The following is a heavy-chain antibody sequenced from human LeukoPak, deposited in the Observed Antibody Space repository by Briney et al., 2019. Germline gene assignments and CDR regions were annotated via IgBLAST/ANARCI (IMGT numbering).Heavy chain of an antibody. D-gene: IGHD2-8*01. CDR2: IDGGGGGT. CDR1: GVTFSIYT. J-gene: IGHJ4*02. CDR3: AKYSHTNGPRSFDY. V-gene: IGHV3-23*01. Sequence: GRTLRLSCAVSGVTFSIYTTSWVCHGPGKGHGWGLCIDGGGGGTYYADSVRGRFTISRDNSKNTLYLQMNSLRAEDTAIHYCAKYSHTNGPRSFDYWGQGTLVTVSS.